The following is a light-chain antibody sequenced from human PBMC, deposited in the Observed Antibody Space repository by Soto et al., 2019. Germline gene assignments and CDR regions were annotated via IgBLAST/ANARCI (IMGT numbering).Light chain of an antibody. V-gene: IGLV2-23*01. CDR1: SSEVGSYNL. Sequence: QSALTQPASVSGSPGQSTTISCTGTSSEVGSYNLVSWYQHHPGKAPKLMIYEGSKRPSGVSNRFSGSKSGNTASLTISGLQAEDEADYYCCSYAASSTWVFGGGTKVTVL. CDR2: EGS. CDR3: CSYAASSTWV. J-gene: IGLJ3*02.